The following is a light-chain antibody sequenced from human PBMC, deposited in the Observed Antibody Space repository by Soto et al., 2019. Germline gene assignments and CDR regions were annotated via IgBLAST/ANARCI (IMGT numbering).Light chain of an antibody. CDR2: KIS. CDR1: QSLVHSNGDTY. J-gene: IGKJ2*01. V-gene: IGKV2-24*01. Sequence: DIVMTQSPLSLPVILGQPASISCRSSQSLVHSNGDTYLNWLQQRPGQPPRLLIYKISNRFSGGPDRFSGSGAGTDFPLRISKVEAEDVGVYYFMQCTAYPRTFGQGTKLEIK. CDR3: MQCTAYPRT.